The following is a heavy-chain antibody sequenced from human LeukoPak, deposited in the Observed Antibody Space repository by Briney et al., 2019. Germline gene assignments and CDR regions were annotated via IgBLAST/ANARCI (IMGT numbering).Heavy chain of an antibody. Sequence: GGSLRLSCAASGLTFSSYSMNWVRQAPGKGLEWVSFMSSSSSSIYYADSVKGRFTISRDNAKNSLYLQMNSLRAEDTAVYYCARGGELERRSLHYLDYWGQGTLVTVSS. D-gene: IGHD1-1*01. V-gene: IGHV3-21*06. CDR3: ARGGELERRSLHYLDY. CDR1: GLTFSSYS. J-gene: IGHJ4*02. CDR2: MSSSSSSI.